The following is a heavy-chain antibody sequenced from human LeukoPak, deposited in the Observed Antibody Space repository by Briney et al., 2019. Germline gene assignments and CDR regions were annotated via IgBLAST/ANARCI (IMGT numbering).Heavy chain of an antibody. V-gene: IGHV3-21*01. D-gene: IGHD3-16*02. CDR3: ARDTALGYYYGMDV. CDR2: ISSSSSYI. Sequence: GGSLRLSCAASGFTFSSYSMNWVRQAPGKGLEWVSSISSSSSYIYYADSVKGRFTISRDNAKNSLYLQMNSLRAEDTAVYYCARDTALGYYYGMDVWGQGTTVTVSS. CDR1: GFTFSSYS. J-gene: IGHJ6*02.